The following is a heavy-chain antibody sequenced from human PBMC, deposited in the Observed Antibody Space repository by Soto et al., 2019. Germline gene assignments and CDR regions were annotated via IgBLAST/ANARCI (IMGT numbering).Heavy chain of an antibody. D-gene: IGHD2-8*02. Sequence: QPGGSLRLSCVGSGFIFSNNGMHWVRQTEGKGVELLAFSSADGSHTFYADSVKGRFTITRENSKKPIFLHMSNLRAEDSAMYYCTIVRVADSALDHWGQGTLVTVSS. J-gene: IGHJ4*02. V-gene: IGHV3-30*03. CDR2: SSADGSHT. CDR1: GFIFSNNG. CDR3: TIVRVADSALDH.